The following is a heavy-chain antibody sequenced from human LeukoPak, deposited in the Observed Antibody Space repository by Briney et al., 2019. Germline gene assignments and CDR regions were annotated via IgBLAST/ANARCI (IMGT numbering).Heavy chain of an antibody. V-gene: IGHV4-59*01. D-gene: IGHD6-6*01. J-gene: IGHJ4*02. CDR2: IYYSGST. CDR3: ARADEYSSSSFDY. CDR1: GGSISSYY. Sequence: SETLSLTCTVSGGSISSYYWSWIRQPPGKGLEWIGYIYYSGSTNYNPSLKSRVTISVDTSKNQFSLKLSSVTAADTAVYYCARADEYSSSSFDYWGQGTLVTVSS.